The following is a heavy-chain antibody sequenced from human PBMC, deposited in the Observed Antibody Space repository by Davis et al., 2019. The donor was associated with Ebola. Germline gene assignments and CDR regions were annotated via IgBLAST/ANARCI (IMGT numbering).Heavy chain of an antibody. CDR3: ARHLAVTDYFDY. D-gene: IGHD6-19*01. CDR1: GVSISSYY. Sequence: SETLSLTCTVSGVSISSYYWNWIRQSPGKGLEWIGYIYSSGTTNYNPSFKRRVTISRDTSKNQFSLKLSSVTAADTAMYYCARHLAVTDYFDYWGQGTLVTVSS. J-gene: IGHJ4*02. V-gene: IGHV4-59*08. CDR2: IYSSGTT.